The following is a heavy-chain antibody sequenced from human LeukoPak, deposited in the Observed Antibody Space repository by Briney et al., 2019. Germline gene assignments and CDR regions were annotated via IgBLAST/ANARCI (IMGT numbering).Heavy chain of an antibody. CDR3: AKSHRRASPNSGFYY. J-gene: IGHJ4*02. V-gene: IGHV3-43*02. D-gene: IGHD1-26*01. CDR1: GFPFDEYV. Sequence: HPGGSLELPLAASGFPFDEYVMHWARQAPGKGLQWVSLISGYGAATYYGDSVKGRLTISTDNSKNSLNLQMNSLTIEDTALYYCAKSHRRASPNSGFYYWGQGTLVTVSS. CDR2: ISGYGAAT.